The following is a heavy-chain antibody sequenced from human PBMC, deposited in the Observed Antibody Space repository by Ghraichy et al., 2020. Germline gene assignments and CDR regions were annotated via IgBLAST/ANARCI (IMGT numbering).Heavy chain of an antibody. J-gene: IGHJ4*02. Sequence: GGSLRLSCAASGFTFSSYAMSWVRQAPGKGLEWVSAISGSGGSTYYADSVKGRFTISRDNSKNTLYLQMNSLRAEDTAVYYCAKGTSYSGSSYLDLWGQGTLVTVSS. D-gene: IGHD1-26*01. CDR3: AKGTSYSGSSYLDL. CDR2: ISGSGGST. CDR1: GFTFSSYA. V-gene: IGHV3-23*01.